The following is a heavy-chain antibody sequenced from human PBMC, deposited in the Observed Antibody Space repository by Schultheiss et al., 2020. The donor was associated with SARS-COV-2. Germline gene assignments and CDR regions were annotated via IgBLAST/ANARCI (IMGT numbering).Heavy chain of an antibody. CDR3: AREGDFGYYFDY. D-gene: IGHD4-17*01. Sequence: GESLKISCATSGFTFSRYWMHWVRQSPGKGLEWVARLSGDGSSTKYADAVKGRFTISRERGTNTLYLQMNSLKTEDTAVYYCAREGDFGYYFDYWGQGTLVTVSS. J-gene: IGHJ4*02. CDR2: LSGDGSST. CDR1: GFTFSRYW. V-gene: IGHV3-74*03.